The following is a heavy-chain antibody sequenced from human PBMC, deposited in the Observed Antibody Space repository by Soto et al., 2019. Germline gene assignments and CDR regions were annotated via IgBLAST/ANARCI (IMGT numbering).Heavy chain of an antibody. Sequence: PGGSLRLSCAASGFTFSSYAMHWVRQAPGKGLEWVAVISYDGSNKYYADSVKGRFTISRDNSKNTLYLQMNSLRAEDTAVYYCARGKFDWLFRSYYYGMDVWGQGTTVTVSS. CDR2: ISYDGSNK. J-gene: IGHJ6*02. V-gene: IGHV3-30-3*01. CDR3: ARGKFDWLFRSYYYGMDV. D-gene: IGHD3-9*01. CDR1: GFTFSSYA.